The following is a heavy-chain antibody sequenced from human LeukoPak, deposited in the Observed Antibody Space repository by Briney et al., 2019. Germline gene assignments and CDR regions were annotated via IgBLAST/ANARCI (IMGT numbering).Heavy chain of an antibody. D-gene: IGHD3-16*01. CDR3: ARGFGTDS. CDR2: ISGSSSTYI. J-gene: IGHJ4*02. Sequence: GGSLRLSCAASGFTFSSYTMNWVRQAPGKGLEWISSISGSSSTYIYYSDSVQGRFTISRDNAKNSLYLQMNNLRVEDTAVYYCARGFGTDSWGQGTLVTVSS. CDR1: GFTFSSYT. V-gene: IGHV3-21*01.